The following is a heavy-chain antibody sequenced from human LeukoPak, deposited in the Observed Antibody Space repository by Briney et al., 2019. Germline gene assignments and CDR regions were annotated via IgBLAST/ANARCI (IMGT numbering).Heavy chain of an antibody. V-gene: IGHV1-18*01. D-gene: IGHD2-2*01. Sequence: GSVKVSCKASGYTFTSYGISWVRQAPGQGLEWMGWISAYNGNTNYAQKLQGRVTMTTDTSTSTAYMELRSLRTDDTAVYYCARSSTSILLSDGMDWFDPWGQGTLVTVSS. CDR1: GYTFTSYG. CDR2: ISAYNGNT. CDR3: ARSSTSILLSDGMDWFDP. J-gene: IGHJ5*02.